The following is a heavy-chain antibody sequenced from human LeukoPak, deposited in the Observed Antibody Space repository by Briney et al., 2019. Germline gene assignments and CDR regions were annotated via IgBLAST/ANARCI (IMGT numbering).Heavy chain of an antibody. CDR1: GFSFSSYA. J-gene: IGHJ5*02. D-gene: IGHD3-10*01. CDR2: ISGNGTRT. V-gene: IGHV3-23*01. Sequence: PGGSLRLSCAASGFSFSSYAMTWARQATVKGLEWVSAISGNGTRTYYADSVKGRFTISRDNSKNTLYLEMSSLRVEDTAIYYCAKDRDSGSGYYMWGLFDAWGQGTLVTVSS. CDR3: AKDRDSGSGYYMWGLFDA.